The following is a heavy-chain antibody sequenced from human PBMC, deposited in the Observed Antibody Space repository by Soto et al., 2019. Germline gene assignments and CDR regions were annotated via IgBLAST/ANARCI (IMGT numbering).Heavy chain of an antibody. J-gene: IGHJ3*01. CDR2: INPNSGST. V-gene: IGHV1-46*01. D-gene: IGHD3-22*01. CDR1: GYSFTTYY. Sequence: ASVKVSCKASGYSFTTYYMNWVRQAPGQGLEWVGLINPNSGSTTYSEKFRGRVIMTRDTSTSTVYMELSSLRSEDTAVYYCAREVIIMMGLSPDACDVWGQGTMGIVS. CDR3: AREVIIMMGLSPDACDV.